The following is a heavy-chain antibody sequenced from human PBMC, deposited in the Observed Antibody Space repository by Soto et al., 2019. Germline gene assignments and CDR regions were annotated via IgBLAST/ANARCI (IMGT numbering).Heavy chain of an antibody. CDR1: GGTFSPYT. CDR2: IIPFHGVT. V-gene: IGHV1-69*02. Sequence: QVQLVQSGAEVKKPGSSVKVSCKASGGTFSPYTINWVRQAPGQGLEWMGRIIPFHGVTNYAQKFQARVTITADKSTSTAYMELSGLRFEDTDMYYCTRKWEITVSTWSFGGFWGRGTLVTVSS. J-gene: IGHJ4*02. D-gene: IGHD3-10*01. CDR3: TRKWEITVSTWSFGGF.